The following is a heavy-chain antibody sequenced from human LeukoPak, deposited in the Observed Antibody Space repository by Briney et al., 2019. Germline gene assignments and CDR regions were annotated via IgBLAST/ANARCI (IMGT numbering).Heavy chain of an antibody. J-gene: IGHJ4*02. CDR2: IYYGGST. Sequence: PSETLSLTCTVSSGSISSSSYYWGWIRQPPGKGLEWIGSIYYGGSTYYNPSLKSRITIPVDAPKNQFSLKLSSVAAPDTAVYYCAKSRLTPWGYYFDSWGQGTLVTVSS. D-gene: IGHD1-26*01. CDR3: AKSRLTPWGYYFDS. V-gene: IGHV4-39*01. CDR1: SGSISSSSYY.